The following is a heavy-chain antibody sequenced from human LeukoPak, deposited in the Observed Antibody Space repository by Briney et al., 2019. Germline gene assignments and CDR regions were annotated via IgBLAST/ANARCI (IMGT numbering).Heavy chain of an antibody. CDR2: IKQDGSEK. V-gene: IGHV3-7*05. CDR3: ARASDPWLQLT. Sequence: PGGSLRLSCEASGFTFSSYEMIWVRQAPGKGLEWVGNIKQDGSEKRYADSVRGRFTISRDNAQTSLYLQMNSLRAEDTAVYYCARASDPWLQLTWGQGTLVTVSS. CDR1: GFTFSSYE. J-gene: IGHJ5*02. D-gene: IGHD5-24*01.